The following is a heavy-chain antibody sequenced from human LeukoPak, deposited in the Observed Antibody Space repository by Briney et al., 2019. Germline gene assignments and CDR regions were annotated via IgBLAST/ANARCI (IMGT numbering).Heavy chain of an antibody. J-gene: IGHJ4*02. Sequence: SETLSLTCTVSGGSISSGGYYWSWIRQHPGKGLEWIGYIYYSGSTYYNPSLKSRVTISVDTSKNQFSLKLSSVTAADTAVYYCARGGPWLNFDYWGQGTLVTVSS. CDR1: GGSISSGGYY. V-gene: IGHV4-31*03. CDR3: ARGGPWLNFDY. D-gene: IGHD5-12*01. CDR2: IYYSGST.